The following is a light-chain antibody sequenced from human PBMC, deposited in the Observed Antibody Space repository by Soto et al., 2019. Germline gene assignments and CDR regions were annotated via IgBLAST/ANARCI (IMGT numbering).Light chain of an antibody. V-gene: IGKV1-27*01. CDR3: QKYNSAPWT. CDR1: QGITNY. Sequence: DVQMTQSPSSLSASVGDRVTITCRASQGITNYVAWYQHRPGRVPKLLIYAASTLQSGVPSRFSGSGSGTDFTLTIGSLQPEDVATYYCQKYNSAPWTFDQGTKVEIK. CDR2: AAS. J-gene: IGKJ1*01.